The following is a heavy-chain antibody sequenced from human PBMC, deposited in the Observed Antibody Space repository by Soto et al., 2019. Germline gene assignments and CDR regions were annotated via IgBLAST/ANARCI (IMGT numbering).Heavy chain of an antibody. CDR2: ISAYNGNT. Sequence: WASVKVSCKASGYTFTSYGISWVRQAPGQGLEWMGWISAYNGNTNYAQKLQGRVTMTTDTSTSTAYMELRSLRSDDTAVYYCARTLSTGYSSGWSLPSYYYYGMDVSGQGTTVTVSS. J-gene: IGHJ6*02. D-gene: IGHD6-19*01. CDR1: GYTFTSYG. V-gene: IGHV1-18*01. CDR3: ARTLSTGYSSGWSLPSYYYYGMDV.